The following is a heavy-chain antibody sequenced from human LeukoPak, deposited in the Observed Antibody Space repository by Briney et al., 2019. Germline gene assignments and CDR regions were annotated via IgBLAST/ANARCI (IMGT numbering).Heavy chain of an antibody. J-gene: IGHJ5*02. V-gene: IGHV4-39*01. CDR2: IYYSGST. D-gene: IGHD3-3*01. Sequence: PSETLSLTCTVSGGSISSYYWSWIRQPPGKGLEWIGSIYYSGSTYYNPSLKSRVTISVDTSKNQFSLKLSSVTAADTAVYYCARLTIFGVVIIEGSWFDPWGQGTLVTVSS. CDR1: GGSISSYY. CDR3: ARLTIFGVVIIEGSWFDP.